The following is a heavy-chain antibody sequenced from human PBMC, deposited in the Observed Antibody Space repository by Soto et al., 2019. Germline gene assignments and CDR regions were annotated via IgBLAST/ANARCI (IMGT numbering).Heavy chain of an antibody. V-gene: IGHV1-8*01. CDR2: MNPNSGNT. Sequence: QVKLVQSGAEVKKPGASVKVSCKASGYTFTSYDINWVRQATGQGLEWMGWMNPNSGNTGYAQKFQGRVTMTRNTSISTAYMELSSLRSEDTAVYYCARGLSSSWYGAAAYYFDYWGQGTLVTVSS. CDR3: ARGLSSSWYGAAAYYFDY. D-gene: IGHD6-13*01. CDR1: GYTFTSYD. J-gene: IGHJ4*02.